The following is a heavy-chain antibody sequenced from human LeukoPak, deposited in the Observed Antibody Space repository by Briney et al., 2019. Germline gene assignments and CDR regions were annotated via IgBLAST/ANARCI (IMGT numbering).Heavy chain of an antibody. V-gene: IGHV4-39*07. CDR3: ARAELRASSGYFKWFDL. D-gene: IGHD5-12*01. Sequence: PSETLSLTCAVYGGPISSSSYSWGWIRHPPGKGLEWIGSIHYSGSSFYNPSLKSRVTISVDTSKNQFSLKLSSVTAADTAVYYCARAELRASSGYFKWFDLWGQGTLVTVSS. J-gene: IGHJ5*02. CDR2: IHYSGSS. CDR1: GGPISSSSYS.